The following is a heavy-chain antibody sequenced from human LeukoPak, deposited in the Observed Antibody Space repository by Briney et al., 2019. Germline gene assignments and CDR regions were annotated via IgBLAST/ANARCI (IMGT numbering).Heavy chain of an antibody. J-gene: IGHJ4*02. D-gene: IGHD4/OR15-4a*01. CDR2: INTNTGNP. CDR3: ARAPGMVLTDFDY. Sequence: ASVKVSCKTSAYSFTSYAMNWVRQAAGQGREWMGWINTNTGNPTYAQGFTGRFLFSLDATVSTAYLQISALRAEDTAVYYCARAPGMVLTDFDYWGQGTLVTVSS. V-gene: IGHV7-4-1*02. CDR1: AYSFTSYA.